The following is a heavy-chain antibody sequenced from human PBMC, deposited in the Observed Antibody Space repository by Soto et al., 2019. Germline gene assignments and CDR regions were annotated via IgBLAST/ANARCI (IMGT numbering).Heavy chain of an antibody. CDR1: GFTFSSYG. J-gene: IGHJ4*02. D-gene: IGHD6-13*01. CDR3: AKGNSSSWYLDYFDY. V-gene: IGHV3-30*18. CDR2: ISYDGSNK. Sequence: GGSLRLSCAASGFTFSSYGMHWVRQAPGKGLEWVAVISYDGSNKYYADSVKGRFTISRDNSKNTLYLQMNSLRAEDTAVYYCAKGNSSSWYLDYFDYWGQGTLVTVSS.